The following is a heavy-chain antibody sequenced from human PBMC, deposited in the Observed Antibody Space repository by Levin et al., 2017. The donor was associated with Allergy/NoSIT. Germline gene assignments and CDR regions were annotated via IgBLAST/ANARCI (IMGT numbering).Heavy chain of an antibody. V-gene: IGHV1-3*01. D-gene: IGHD6-19*01. CDR2: INVGNGQT. Sequence: GESLKISCKPSGYTFTRFAIHWVRQAPGQTLEWMGWINVGNGQTKYSQKFEGRLTIARDIFATTVDMELSGLRSEDTAVYYCARLSSYSSGWGYFALWGQGTLATVSS. CDR1: GYTFTRFA. CDR3: ARLSSYSSGWGYFAL. J-gene: IGHJ4*02.